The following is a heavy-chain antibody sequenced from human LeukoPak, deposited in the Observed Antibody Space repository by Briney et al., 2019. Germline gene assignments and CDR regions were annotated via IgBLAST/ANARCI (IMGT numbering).Heavy chain of an antibody. Sequence: PGRSLRLSCAASGFTFSSYAMHWVRQAPGKGLEWVAVISYDGSNKYYADSVKGRFTISRDNAKNSLYLQMNSLRAEDTAVYYCARDRRGIAVAGSLYHYWGQGTLVTVSS. CDR3: ARDRRGIAVAGSLYHY. J-gene: IGHJ4*02. D-gene: IGHD6-19*01. CDR1: GFTFSSYA. V-gene: IGHV3-30-3*01. CDR2: ISYDGSNK.